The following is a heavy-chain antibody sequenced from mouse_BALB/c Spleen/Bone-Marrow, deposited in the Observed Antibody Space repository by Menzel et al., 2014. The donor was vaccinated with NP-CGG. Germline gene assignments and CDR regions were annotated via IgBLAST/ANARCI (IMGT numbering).Heavy chain of an antibody. Sequence: QVQLQQSGPGLVAPSQNLSITCTVSGFSLTNYGVHWIRQPPGKGLEWLGIIWAGGSTNYNSALMSRLSIIKDNSKSQVFFKMNSLQTDDTAIYYCATYDYDGRFDYWGQGTTLTVSS. V-gene: IGHV2-9*02. D-gene: IGHD2-4*01. J-gene: IGHJ2*01. CDR3: ATYDYDGRFDY. CDR1: GFSLTNYG. CDR2: IWAGGST.